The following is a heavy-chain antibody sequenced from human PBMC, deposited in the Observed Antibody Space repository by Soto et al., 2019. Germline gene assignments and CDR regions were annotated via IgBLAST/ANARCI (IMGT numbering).Heavy chain of an antibody. D-gene: IGHD3-10*01. J-gene: IGHJ4*02. CDR2: IRSKAYGGTT. V-gene: IGHV3-49*05. CDR1: GFTFGDYA. CDR3: TRFQVILLWPGFDY. Sequence: NPGGSLRLSCTASGFTFGDYAMSWFRQAPGKGLEWVGFIRSKAYGGTTEYAASVKGRFTISRDDSKSIAYLQMNSLKTEDTAVYYCTRFQVILLWPGFDYWGQGTLVTVSS.